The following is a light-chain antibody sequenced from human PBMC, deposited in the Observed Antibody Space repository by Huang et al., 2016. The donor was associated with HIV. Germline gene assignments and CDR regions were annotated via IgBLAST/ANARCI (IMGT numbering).Light chain of an antibody. J-gene: IGKJ2*01. CDR3: MQGLRIPRT. V-gene: IGKV2-28*01. CDR2: LGS. Sequence: DVVMTQSPLSLPVTPGEPASISCRSSQSLLHSDGNNYFDWYLQKPGQSPQLLIDLGSNRASGVPERFRGSGSGTDFTLKISIVEAEDVGVYYCMQGLRIPRTFGQGTRLEIK. CDR1: QSLLHSDGNNY.